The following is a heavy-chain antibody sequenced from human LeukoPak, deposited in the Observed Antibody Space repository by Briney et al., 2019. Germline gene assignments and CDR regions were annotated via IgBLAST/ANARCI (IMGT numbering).Heavy chain of an antibody. J-gene: IGHJ3*02. D-gene: IGHD2-8*02. CDR3: AKDNTDSQGNAFDI. CDR2: CYHSVDT. V-gene: IGHV4-38-2*02. CDR1: GYSLSNGYY. Sequence: SGTLSLTCTVSGYSLSNGYYWGWVRQSPGKGRGGSGRCYHSVDTYYNPSLKSRVTISVDTSKNPFPLKLTSVTAADAAVYFCAKDNTDSQGNAFDIWGQGTTVTVSS.